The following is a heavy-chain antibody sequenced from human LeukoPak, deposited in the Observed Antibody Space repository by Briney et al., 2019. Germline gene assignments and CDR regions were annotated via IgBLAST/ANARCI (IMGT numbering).Heavy chain of an antibody. CDR2: INHSGST. Sequence: SETLSLTCAVYGGSFSGYYWSWIRQLPGKGLEWIGEINHSGSTNYNPSLKSRVTISVDTSKNQFSLKLSSVTAADTAVYYCARGPTIFGVVTRGWFDPWGQGTLVTVSS. V-gene: IGHV4-34*01. CDR3: ARGPTIFGVVTRGWFDP. J-gene: IGHJ5*02. D-gene: IGHD3-3*01. CDR1: GGSFSGYY.